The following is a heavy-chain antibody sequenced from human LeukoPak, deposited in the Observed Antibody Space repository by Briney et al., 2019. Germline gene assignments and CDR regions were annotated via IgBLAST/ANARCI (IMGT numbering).Heavy chain of an antibody. V-gene: IGHV5-10-1*01. CDR2: IDPSDSYT. J-gene: IGHJ4*02. Sequence: GESLKISCKGSGYSFTSYWISWVRQMPGKGLEWMGRIDPSDSYTNYSPSFQGHVTISADKSISTAYLQWSSLKASDTAMYYCARHPRRFGALTPIDYWGRGTLVTVSS. CDR1: GYSFTSYW. D-gene: IGHD3-10*01. CDR3: ARHPRRFGALTPIDY.